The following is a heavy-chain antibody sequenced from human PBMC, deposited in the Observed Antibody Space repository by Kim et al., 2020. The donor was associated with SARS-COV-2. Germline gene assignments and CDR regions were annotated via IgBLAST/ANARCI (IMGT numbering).Heavy chain of an antibody. V-gene: IGHV6-1*01. D-gene: IGHD1-1*01. Sequence: SQTLSLTCAISGDSVSSNTGAWNWIRQSPSRGLEWLGRTYYRSRWFNDYALSVKSRVTVNPDTSKNQFSLQLNSVTPEDTAVYYCAGGTHSSGMNVWGQG. CDR2: TYYRSRWFN. J-gene: IGHJ6*02. CDR3: AGGTHSSGMNV. CDR1: GDSVSSNTGA.